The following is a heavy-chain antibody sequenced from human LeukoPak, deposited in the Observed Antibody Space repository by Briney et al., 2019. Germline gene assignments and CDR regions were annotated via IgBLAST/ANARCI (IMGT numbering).Heavy chain of an antibody. J-gene: IGHJ4*02. V-gene: IGHV3-53*01. CDR1: GFTVRSNN. CDR3: ARSPYDFWSGPAGN. CDR2: IYSGGST. D-gene: IGHD3-3*01. Sequence: GGSLRLSCEASGFTVRSNNMSWVRKAPGKGLEWVSVIYSGGSTYYADSVKGRFTISRDNSKNTLYLQMNSLRAEDTAVYYCARSPYDFWSGPAGNWGQGTLVTVSS.